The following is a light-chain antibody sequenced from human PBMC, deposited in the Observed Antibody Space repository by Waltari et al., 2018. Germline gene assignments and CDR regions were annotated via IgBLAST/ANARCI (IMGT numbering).Light chain of an antibody. CDR2: KDS. CDR3: QAADINGLSWV. Sequence: SSELTQPPSVSVSPGQTARITCFVDALPKQYVNWYQQKSGQAPVQIIYKDSERPAEIPERFSGSTSGTTVTLTISGVQAQDEADYYCQAADINGLSWVFGGGTKLTVL. J-gene: IGLJ3*02. CDR1: ALPKQY. V-gene: IGLV3-25*03.